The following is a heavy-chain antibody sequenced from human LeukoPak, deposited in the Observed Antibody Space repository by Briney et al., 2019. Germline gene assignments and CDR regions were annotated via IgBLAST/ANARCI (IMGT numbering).Heavy chain of an antibody. J-gene: IGHJ4*02. CDR3: ARFGDRGGFGELFFDY. Sequence: PSETLSLTCTVSGGSISSYYWSWIRQPPGKGLEWIGYIYYSGSTNYNPSLKSRVTISVDTSKNQFSLKLTSVTAADTAVDYGARFGDRGGFGELFFDYWGQGTLVTVSS. CDR1: GGSISSYY. D-gene: IGHD3-10*01. CDR2: IYYSGST. V-gene: IGHV4-59*01.